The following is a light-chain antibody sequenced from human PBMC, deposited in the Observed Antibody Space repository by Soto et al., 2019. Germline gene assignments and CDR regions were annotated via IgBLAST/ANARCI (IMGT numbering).Light chain of an antibody. V-gene: IGKV1-5*03. Sequence: DIQMTQSPSTLSGSVGDRVTITCRAGQTISSWLAWYQQKPGKAPKLLIYKASTLKSVVPSRFSGSGSGTEFTLTISSLQPDDFATYYCQHYNSYSEAFGQGTKVELK. CDR3: QHYNSYSEA. CDR1: QTISSW. CDR2: KAS. J-gene: IGKJ1*01.